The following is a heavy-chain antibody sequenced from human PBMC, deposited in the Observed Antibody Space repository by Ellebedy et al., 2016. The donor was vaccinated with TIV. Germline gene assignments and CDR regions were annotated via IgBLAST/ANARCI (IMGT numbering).Heavy chain of an antibody. D-gene: IGHD5-18*01. J-gene: IGHJ4*02. V-gene: IGHV4-39*01. CDR3: ARQGYRGYSYGATYTPFDY. CDR2: LYYSGSS. Sequence: MPSEPLSLTCTVSGGSISSSSYYRVCICQPPRRGLEWVGSLYYSGSSYYNPSLKSRVTISADTSKNQFSLKLSSVTAAHTAVYYCARQGYRGYSYGATYTPFDYWGQGTLVTVSS. CDR1: GGSISSSSYY.